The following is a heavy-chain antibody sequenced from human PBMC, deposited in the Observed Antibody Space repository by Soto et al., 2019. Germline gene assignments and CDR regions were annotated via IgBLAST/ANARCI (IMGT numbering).Heavy chain of an antibody. D-gene: IGHD3-10*01. V-gene: IGHV4-34*01. CDR2: INPSGGT. CDR1: GGSFSGYY. Sequence: QVQLQQWGAGLLKPSETLSLTCGVYGGSFSGYYWNWIRQPPGKGLEWIGEINPSGGTNDNPSPKGGVTIEADTSKNQCSLEQSSVTAAETAVYYCARVMASRGQRNLDLWGQGTLVTVSS. J-gene: IGHJ4*02. CDR3: ARVMASRGQRNLDL.